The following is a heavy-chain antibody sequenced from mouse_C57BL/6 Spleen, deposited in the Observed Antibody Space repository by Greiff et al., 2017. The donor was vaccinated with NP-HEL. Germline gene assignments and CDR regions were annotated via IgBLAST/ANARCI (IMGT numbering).Heavy chain of an antibody. Sequence: QVQLQQSGAELVKPGASVKISCKASGYAFSSYWMNWVKQRPGKGLEWIGQIYPGDGDTNYNGKFKGKATLTADKSSSTAYMQLSSLTSEDSAVYFCARTGTRVYFDYWGQGTTLTVSS. CDR3: ARTGTRVYFDY. CDR2: IYPGDGDT. D-gene: IGHD4-1*01. J-gene: IGHJ2*01. CDR1: GYAFSSYW. V-gene: IGHV1-80*01.